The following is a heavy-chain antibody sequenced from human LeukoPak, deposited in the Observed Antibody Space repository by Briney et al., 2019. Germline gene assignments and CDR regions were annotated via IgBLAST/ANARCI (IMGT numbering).Heavy chain of an antibody. CDR2: VYASGNT. V-gene: IGHV4-61*02. Sequence: SQTLSLTCTVSGGSISSGSYYWSWIRQPAGKGLEWIGRVYASGNTNYNPSLKSRITISIDTSQTQFSLMLSSVPAADTAVYYCARLLEVSSTFDPWGQGTLVTVSS. CDR3: ARLLEVSSTFDP. D-gene: IGHD5/OR15-5a*01. CDR1: GGSISSGSYY. J-gene: IGHJ5*02.